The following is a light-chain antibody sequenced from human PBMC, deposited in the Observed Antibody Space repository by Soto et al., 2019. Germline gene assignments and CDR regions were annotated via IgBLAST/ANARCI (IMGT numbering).Light chain of an antibody. Sequence: PGERGTLSCRASQTIGDNDLAWYQQKLGQAPGLLIYGASSRATGIPDRFSGSGSGTDFTLTISSLEPEDFAVYYCQQYGSSPHFGGGTKVEIK. CDR1: QTIGDND. J-gene: IGKJ4*01. CDR2: GAS. V-gene: IGKV3-20*01. CDR3: QQYGSSPH.